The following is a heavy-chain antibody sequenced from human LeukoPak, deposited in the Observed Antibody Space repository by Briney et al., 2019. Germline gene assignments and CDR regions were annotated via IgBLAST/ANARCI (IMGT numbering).Heavy chain of an antibody. D-gene: IGHD2-2*01. CDR3: AGIIVVPAAIYY. V-gene: IGHV4-31*03. Sequence: SETLSLTCTVSGGSLSSGGYYWSWIRQHPGKGLEWIGYIYYSGSTYYNPSLKSRVTISVDTSKNQFSLKLSSVTAADTAVYYCAGIIVVPAAIYYWGQGTLVTVSS. CDR1: GGSLSSGGYY. CDR2: IYYSGST. J-gene: IGHJ4*02.